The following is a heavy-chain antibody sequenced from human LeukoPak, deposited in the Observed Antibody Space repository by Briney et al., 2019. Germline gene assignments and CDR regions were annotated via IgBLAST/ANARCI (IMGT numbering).Heavy chain of an antibody. CDR2: IQQDGSEK. D-gene: IGHD5-18*01. V-gene: IGHV3-7*01. CDR1: GFTFKGYW. J-gene: IGHJ4*02. Sequence: GGSLRLSCAASGFTFKGYWMSWVRQAPGKGLEWVANIQQDGSEKKYVDSVKGLFTISRDNAKNSLYLKMDRLRAEDTAVYYCVRLRYTYGKNFDCWGQGTLVTVSS. CDR3: VRLRYTYGKNFDC.